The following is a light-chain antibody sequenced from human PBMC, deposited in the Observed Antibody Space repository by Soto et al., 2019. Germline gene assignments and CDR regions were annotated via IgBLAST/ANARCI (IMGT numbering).Light chain of an antibody. J-gene: IGKJ3*01. V-gene: IGKV1-5*03. CDR3: QQYNTDPFT. CDR1: QSISTW. Sequence: DIQMTQSPSTLSASVGDRVTITCRASQSISTWLAWYQQKPGKAPKLLIYKASSLESGVPSRFSGSGSGTEFTLTISSLQPDDFATFYCQQYNTDPFTFGPGTKVDLK. CDR2: KAS.